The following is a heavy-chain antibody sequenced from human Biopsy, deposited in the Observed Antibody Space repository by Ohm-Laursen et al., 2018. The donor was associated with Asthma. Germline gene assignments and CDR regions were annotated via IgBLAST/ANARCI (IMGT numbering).Heavy chain of an antibody. CDR2: IYYSGST. J-gene: IGHJ4*02. Sequence: SETLSLTCTVSGVSISSVYWSWIRQPPGKGLERIGHIYYSGSTNYQPSLKSRVTISVDTSKNQFSLKLRSVTAADAAVYYCARGISRVTGLFDHFDSWGQGTLVTVSS. V-gene: IGHV4-59*01. CDR1: GVSISSVY. D-gene: IGHD2-21*02. CDR3: ARGISRVTGLFDHFDS.